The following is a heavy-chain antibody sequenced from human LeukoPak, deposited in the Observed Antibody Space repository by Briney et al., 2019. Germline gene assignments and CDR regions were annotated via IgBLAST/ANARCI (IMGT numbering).Heavy chain of an antibody. Sequence: SGSLSLTCTVSGGSISSSSYYWGWIRQPPGKGLEWIGSIYYSGSTYYNPSLKSRVTISVDTSKNQFSLKLSSVTAEDTAVYYCTRDPRRLDYWGQGTLVTVSS. CDR3: TRDPRRLDY. J-gene: IGHJ4*02. V-gene: IGHV4-39*07. CDR1: GGSISSSSYY. CDR2: IYYSGST.